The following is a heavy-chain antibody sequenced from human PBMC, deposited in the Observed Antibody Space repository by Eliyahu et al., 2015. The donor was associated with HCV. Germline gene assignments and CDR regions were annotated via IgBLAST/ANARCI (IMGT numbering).Heavy chain of an antibody. CDR2: ISWNSGSI. V-gene: IGHV3-9*01. Sequence: EVQLVESGGGLVQPGRSLRLSCAASGFTFXDYAMHWVRQAPGKGLEWVSGISWNSGSIGYADSVKGRFTISRDNAKNSLYLQMNSLRAEDTALYYCAKGQRGDIVATEFDPWGQGTLVTVSS. CDR1: GFTFXDYA. J-gene: IGHJ5*02. CDR3: AKGQRGDIVATEFDP. D-gene: IGHD5-12*01.